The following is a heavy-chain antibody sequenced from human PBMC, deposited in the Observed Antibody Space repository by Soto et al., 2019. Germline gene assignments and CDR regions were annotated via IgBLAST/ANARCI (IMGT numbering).Heavy chain of an antibody. J-gene: IGHJ6*04. D-gene: IGHD2-2*01. CDR1: GASMSSYY. V-gene: IGHV4-59*01. CDR2: IYYSGTT. CDR3: AGHCSSCSCRYSLDQYYGVEI. Sequence: KPSETLSLTCTVSGASMSSYYWSWIRRPPGQGLEWIGYIYYSGTTNYNPSLKSRVTISVDTSKNQFSLKLSSVTAADTAVYYCAGHCSSCSCRYSLDQYYGVEIWAKGTTVTVSS.